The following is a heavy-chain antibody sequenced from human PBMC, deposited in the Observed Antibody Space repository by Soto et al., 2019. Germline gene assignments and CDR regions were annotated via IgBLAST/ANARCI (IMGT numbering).Heavy chain of an antibody. D-gene: IGHD3-22*01. Sequence: PGGSLRLSCAASGFTFSDYYMSWIRQAPGKGPEWVSYISSSGSTIYYADSVKGRFTISRDNAKNSLYLQMNSLRAEDTAVYYCATTSVYYDSSGYSCYFDYWGQGTLVTVSS. CDR3: ATTSVYYDSSGYSCYFDY. V-gene: IGHV3-11*01. J-gene: IGHJ4*02. CDR2: ISSSGSTI. CDR1: GFTFSDYY.